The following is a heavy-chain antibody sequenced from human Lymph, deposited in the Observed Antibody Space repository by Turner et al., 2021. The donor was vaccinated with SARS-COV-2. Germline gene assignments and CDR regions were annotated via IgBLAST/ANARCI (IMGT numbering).Heavy chain of an antibody. CDR1: GFTFSSYA. J-gene: IGHJ4*02. CDR3: AREMGAGSDY. D-gene: IGHD3-10*01. V-gene: IGHV3-30*04. Sequence: QVQLVGSGGGVVKPGRSLRLSCAASGFTFSSYAMHWVRQAPGKGLEWVALISYDGSNKYYADSVKGRFTISRDNSKNTLYLQMNSLRAEDTAVYYCAREMGAGSDYWGQGTLVTVSS. CDR2: ISYDGSNK.